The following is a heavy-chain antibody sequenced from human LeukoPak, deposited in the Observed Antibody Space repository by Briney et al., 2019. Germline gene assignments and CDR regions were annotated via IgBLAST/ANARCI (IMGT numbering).Heavy chain of an antibody. CDR1: GFLVSSNY. Sequence: GGSLRLSCAPSGFLVSSNYMTWVRQAPGKGLQWVSIMYSGGSTYYTDSVKGRFTISRHNSKNTLYLQMNSLRVEDTAMYYCARAATYSDHAFDIWGQGTLVTVSS. CDR2: MYSGGST. J-gene: IGHJ3*02. V-gene: IGHV3-53*04. CDR3: ARAATYSDHAFDI. D-gene: IGHD4-17*01.